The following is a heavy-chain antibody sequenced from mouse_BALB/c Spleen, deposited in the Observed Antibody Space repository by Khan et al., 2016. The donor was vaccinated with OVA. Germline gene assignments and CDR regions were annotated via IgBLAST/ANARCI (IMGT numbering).Heavy chain of an antibody. J-gene: IGHJ3*01. CDR3: VRGGKFAY. Sequence: VQLKESGAELGRPGVSVKISCRASGYTFTDYAMHWVKQRHAKSLEWIGVISTNYGAADYNQKFQGKASMTVDRSSSTVYMELARLTSEDSAIYYCVRGGKFAYWGQGTLVTVSA. CDR1: GYTFTDYA. CDR2: ISTNYGAA. D-gene: IGHD1-1*02. V-gene: IGHV1S137*01.